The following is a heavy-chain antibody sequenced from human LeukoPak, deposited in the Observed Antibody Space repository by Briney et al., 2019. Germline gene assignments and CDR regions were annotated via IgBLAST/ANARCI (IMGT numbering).Heavy chain of an antibody. Sequence: GGSLRLSCAASGFAFSSYWMHWVRQAPGKGLEWVSLISGDGGSTYYADSVKGRFTISRDNSKNSLYLQMNSLRTEDTALYYCAKDYSSGYFYYFDYWGQGTLVTVSS. CDR2: ISGDGGST. J-gene: IGHJ4*02. D-gene: IGHD3-22*01. CDR3: AKDYSSGYFYYFDY. CDR1: GFAFSSYW. V-gene: IGHV3-43*02.